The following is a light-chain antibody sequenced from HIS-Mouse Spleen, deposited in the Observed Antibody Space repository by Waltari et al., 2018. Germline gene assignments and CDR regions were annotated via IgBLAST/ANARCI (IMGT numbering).Light chain of an antibody. J-gene: IGLJ2*01. V-gene: IGLV2-23*01. CDR3: CSYAGSSLVV. CDR2: EGS. Sequence: QSALTQPASVSGSPGQSITISCTGTSSDVGSYNLVSWSQQHPGKAPKLMIYEGSKRPSGVSNRFSGSKSGNTASLTISGLQAEDEADYYCCSYAGSSLVVFGGGTKLTVL. CDR1: SSDVGSYNL.